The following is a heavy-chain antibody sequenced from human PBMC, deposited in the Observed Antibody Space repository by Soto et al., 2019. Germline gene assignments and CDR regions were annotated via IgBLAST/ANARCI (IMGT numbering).Heavy chain of an antibody. CDR1: CGSFSGYY. J-gene: IGHJ6*02. CDR3: ARGSSGWYAPPYYYYGMDV. V-gene: IGHV4-34*01. Sequence: SETLSLTCAVYCGSFSGYYWSWIRQPPGKGLEWIGEINHSGSTNYNPSLKSRVTISVDTSKNQFSLKLSSVTAADTAVYYCARGSSGWYAPPYYYYGMDVWGQGTTVTVSS. CDR2: INHSGST. D-gene: IGHD6-19*01.